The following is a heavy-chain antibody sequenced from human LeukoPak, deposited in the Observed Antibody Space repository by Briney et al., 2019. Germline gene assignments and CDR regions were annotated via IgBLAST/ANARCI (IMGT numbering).Heavy chain of an antibody. CDR2: INHSGST. Sequence: SETLSLTCTVSGYSISSGYYWAWMRQPPGKGLEWIGSINHSGSTYYNPSLKSRVTVSVDTSKNQVSLRRSSVTAADTAVYYCARVCSSGRCLDYWGQGTLVTVSS. CDR1: GYSISSGYY. D-gene: IGHD2-15*01. J-gene: IGHJ4*02. V-gene: IGHV4-38-2*02. CDR3: ARVCSSGRCLDY.